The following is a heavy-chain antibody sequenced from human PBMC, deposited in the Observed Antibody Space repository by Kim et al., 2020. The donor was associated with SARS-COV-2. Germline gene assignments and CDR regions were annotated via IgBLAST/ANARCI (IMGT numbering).Heavy chain of an antibody. J-gene: IGHJ6*02. Sequence: GRFTISRDNSKNTRYLQMNSLRAEDTAVYYCAKDGSIAAAGYYYGMDVWGQGTTVTVSS. CDR3: AKDGSIAAAGYYYGMDV. D-gene: IGHD6-13*01. V-gene: IGHV3-30*02.